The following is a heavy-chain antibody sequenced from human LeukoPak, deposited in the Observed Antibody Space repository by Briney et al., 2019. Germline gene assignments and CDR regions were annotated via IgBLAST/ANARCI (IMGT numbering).Heavy chain of an antibody. D-gene: IGHD5-12*01. V-gene: IGHV1-2*02. CDR1: GYTFSDYY. J-gene: IGHJ4*02. CDR3: ARSTDNSGYEAFDF. CDR2: INPNSGVT. Sequence: GASVKVSCKASGYTFSDYYMHWVRQAPGQGLEWMGWINPNSGVTNYAQKFQGRVTMTRDTSISIAYMDLSRLRSDDTAVYYCARSTDNSGYEAFDFWGQGTLVTVSS.